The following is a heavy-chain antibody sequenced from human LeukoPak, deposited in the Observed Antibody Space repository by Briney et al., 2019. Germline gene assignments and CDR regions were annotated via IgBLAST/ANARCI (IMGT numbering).Heavy chain of an antibody. J-gene: IGHJ4*02. CDR3: ASGDVFNY. V-gene: IGHV3-7*01. D-gene: IGHD4-17*01. CDR1: GFTFSSSW. CDR2: INQDGSVK. Sequence: GGSLRLSCADSGFTFSSSWMTWVRQAPGKGLEWVANINQDGSVKHYVDSMKGRFTISRDNAKNSLFLQMNSLRAEDTAVYICASGDVFNYWGQGTLVTVSS.